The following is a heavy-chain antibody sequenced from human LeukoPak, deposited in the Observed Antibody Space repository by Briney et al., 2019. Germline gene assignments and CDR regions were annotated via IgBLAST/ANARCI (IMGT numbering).Heavy chain of an antibody. Sequence: FXXXXYSXNWVRQAPGXGLXWVSSISSSSSYIYSADSVKGRFTISRDKAKXSLYMQMNSLRVEDTAVYYXXXXXXXXXXXXXXXXXDYXGQXXXXTVSS. CDR1: FXXXXYS. V-gene: IGHV3-21*01. CDR2: ISSSSSYI. J-gene: IGHJ4*02. CDR3: XXXXXXXXXXXXXXXXDY.